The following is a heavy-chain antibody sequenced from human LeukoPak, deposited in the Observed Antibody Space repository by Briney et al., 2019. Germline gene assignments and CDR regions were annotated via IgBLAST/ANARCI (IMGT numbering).Heavy chain of an antibody. CDR1: GFTFSSYA. J-gene: IGHJ4*02. CDR3: AVITGSYEDY. D-gene: IGHD3-10*01. V-gene: IGHV3-64*01. Sequence: GGSLRLSCAASGFTFSSYAMHWVRQAPGKGLEYVSAISSNGGSTYYANSVKGRFTISRDNSKNTLYLQMGGLRAEDMAVYYCAVITGSYEDYWGQGTLVTVSS. CDR2: ISSNGGST.